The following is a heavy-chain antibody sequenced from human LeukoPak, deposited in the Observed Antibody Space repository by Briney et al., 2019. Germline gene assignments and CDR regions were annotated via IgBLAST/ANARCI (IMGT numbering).Heavy chain of an antibody. J-gene: IGHJ5*02. CDR2: IYSGVSR. V-gene: IGHV3-53*01. Sequence: GGSLRISCAASGFTVSSNYMTWVRQAPGQGLDWVSVIYSGVSRCYADSVKSRFTISRDNSKNTLYLQMNSLRAEDTAVYYCTRNWGSDNWFDPWGQGTLITVSS. CDR1: GFTVSSNY. CDR3: TRNWGSDNWFDP. D-gene: IGHD7-27*01.